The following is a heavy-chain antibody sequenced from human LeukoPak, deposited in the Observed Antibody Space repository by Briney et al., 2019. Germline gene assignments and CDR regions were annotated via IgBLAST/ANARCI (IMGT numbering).Heavy chain of an antibody. CDR1: GYTFTSYA. Sequence: ASVKVSCKASGYTFTSYAMNWVRQAPGQGLEWMGWINTNTGNPTYAQGFTGRFVFSLDTSVSTAYLQISSLKAEDTAVYYCARDPYCGGDCSFDPRGQGTLVTVSS. D-gene: IGHD2-21*02. V-gene: IGHV7-4-1*02. CDR2: INTNTGNP. J-gene: IGHJ5*02. CDR3: ARDPYCGGDCSFDP.